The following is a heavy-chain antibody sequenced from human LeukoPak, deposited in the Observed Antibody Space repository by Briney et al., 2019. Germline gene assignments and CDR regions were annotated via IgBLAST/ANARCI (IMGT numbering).Heavy chain of an antibody. J-gene: IGHJ4*02. CDR1: SASITSSPYY. CDR2: IFYSGST. Sequence: SETLSLTCTVSSASITSSPYYWGWIRQPPGKGLEWIGNIFYSGSTYYSPSLRSRVTISLDTSRNQFSLKLNSVTAADTAVYYCARVDSIAAAGHYWGQGTLVTVSS. CDR3: ARVDSIAAAGHY. V-gene: IGHV4-39*07. D-gene: IGHD6-13*01.